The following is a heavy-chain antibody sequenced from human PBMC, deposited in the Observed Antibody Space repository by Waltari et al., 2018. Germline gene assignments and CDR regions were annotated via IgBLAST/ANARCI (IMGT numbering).Heavy chain of an antibody. CDR2: IHSNSGGT. D-gene: IGHD2-2*01. CDR1: GYTFTGYY. CDR3: VRDRTSHWEFDL. J-gene: IGHJ5*02. V-gene: IGHV1-2*02. Sequence: QVQLVQSGPEVKTPGASVKVSCKTSGYTFTGYYMHWVRQAPGHGLEWMGWIHSNSGGTYYAQEFRGRVTRTRDTSISTTYMELSRLTSDDTAVYYCVRDRTSHWEFDLWGQGTLVTVSS.